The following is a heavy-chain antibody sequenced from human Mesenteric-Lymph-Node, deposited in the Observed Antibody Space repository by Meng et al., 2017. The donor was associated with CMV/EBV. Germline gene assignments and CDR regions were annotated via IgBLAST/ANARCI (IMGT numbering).Heavy chain of an antibody. CDR3: ARVRRITVAQYFFDF. CDR2: VDHRGNT. CDR1: GGSISSSSSY. J-gene: IGHJ4*02. D-gene: IGHD6-19*01. Sequence: GSLRLSYTVSGGSISSSSSYWGCIRQPPGKGLEYIGTVDHRGNTYYNPSLRSRVTISVDTSKSQYSLKLSSVTAADTAVYYCARVRRITVAQYFFDFWGPGALVTVSS. V-gene: IGHV4-39*07.